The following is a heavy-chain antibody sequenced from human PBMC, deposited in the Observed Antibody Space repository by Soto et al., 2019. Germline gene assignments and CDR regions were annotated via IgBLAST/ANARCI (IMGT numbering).Heavy chain of an antibody. CDR1: GFTFSSYA. CDR2: ISYDGSNK. V-gene: IGHV3-30-3*01. D-gene: IGHD3-10*01. J-gene: IGHJ4*02. CDR3: ARDYGRHYYGSGSYYIIPNYFDY. Sequence: GGSLRLSCAASGFTFSSYAMHWVRQAPGKGLEWVAVISYDGSNKYYADSVKGRFTISRDNSKNTLYLQMNSLRAEDTAVYYCARDYGRHYYGSGSYYIIPNYFDYWGQGTLVTVSS.